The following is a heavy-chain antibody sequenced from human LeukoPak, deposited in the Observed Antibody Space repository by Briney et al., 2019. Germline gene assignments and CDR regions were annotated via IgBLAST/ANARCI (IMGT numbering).Heavy chain of an antibody. CDR1: GFTFSAST. Sequence: GGSLRLSGAASGFTFSASTMNWVRQSPGKGLEWVSSVGSGGTTFYYADSVKGRFTISRDNAKNSLYLHMDSLRDGDTALYYCARRGDYGGTRPFDYWGQGTLVTVSS. CDR3: ARRGDYGGTRPFDY. D-gene: IGHD4-23*01. J-gene: IGHJ4*02. CDR2: VGSGGTTF. V-gene: IGHV3-48*02.